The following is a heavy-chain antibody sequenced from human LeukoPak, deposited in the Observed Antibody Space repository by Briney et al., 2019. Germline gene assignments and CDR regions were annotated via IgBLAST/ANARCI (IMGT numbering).Heavy chain of an antibody. Sequence: ASVKVSCKASGYAFTGYCMHWVRQAPGQGLEWMGWINPNSGNTGYAQKFQGRVTITRNTSISTAYMELSSLRSEDTAVYYCARGFRYSYTDYWGQGTLVTVSS. CDR3: ARGFRYSYTDY. V-gene: IGHV1-8*03. D-gene: IGHD5-18*01. J-gene: IGHJ4*02. CDR1: GYAFTGYC. CDR2: INPNSGNT.